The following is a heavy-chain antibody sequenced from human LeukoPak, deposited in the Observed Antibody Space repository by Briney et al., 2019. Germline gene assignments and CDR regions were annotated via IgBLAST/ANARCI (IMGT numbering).Heavy chain of an antibody. J-gene: IGHJ4*02. Sequence: ASVKVSRKASGYTFTGYYMHWVRQAPGQGLEWMGWINPNSGGTNYAQKFQGRVTMTRDTSISTAYMELSRLRSDDTAVYYCARVSSRQIAVAGTRKWCLDYWGQGTLVTVSS. V-gene: IGHV1-2*02. CDR2: INPNSGGT. D-gene: IGHD6-19*01. CDR1: GYTFTGYY. CDR3: ARVSSRQIAVAGTRKWCLDY.